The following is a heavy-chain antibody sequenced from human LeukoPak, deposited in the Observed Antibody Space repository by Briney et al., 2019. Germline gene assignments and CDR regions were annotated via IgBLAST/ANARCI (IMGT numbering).Heavy chain of an antibody. D-gene: IGHD3-10*01. Sequence: GGSLRLSCAASGFTFSSYSMNWVRQAPGKGLEWVSSISSSSAYINYADSVKGRFTISRDNAKNSLYLQMNSLRAEDTAVYYCARDRSPGNFDYWGQGTLVTVSS. CDR2: ISSSSAYI. V-gene: IGHV3-21*01. CDR3: ARDRSPGNFDY. J-gene: IGHJ4*02. CDR1: GFTFSSYS.